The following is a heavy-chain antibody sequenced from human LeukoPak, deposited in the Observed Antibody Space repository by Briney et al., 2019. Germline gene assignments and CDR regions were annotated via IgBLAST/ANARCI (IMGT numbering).Heavy chain of an antibody. J-gene: IGHJ4*02. CDR3: ARDRSSSWSGLPDY. Sequence: KPSETLSLTCTVSGGSISNYYWSWIRQPAGKGLEWIGRIYTSGSTNYNPSLKSRVTMSVDTSKNQFSLKLSSVTAADTAVYYCARDRSSSWSGLPDYWGQGTLVTVSS. D-gene: IGHD6-13*01. V-gene: IGHV4-4*07. CDR1: GGSISNYY. CDR2: IYTSGST.